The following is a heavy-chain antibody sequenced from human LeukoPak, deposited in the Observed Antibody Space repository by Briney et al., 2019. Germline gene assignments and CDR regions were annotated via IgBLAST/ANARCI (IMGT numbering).Heavy chain of an antibody. V-gene: IGHV3-15*01. CDR3: TTDFRLGATSPFDY. D-gene: IGHD1-26*01. Sequence: PGGSLRLSCAASGFTFSNAWMSWVRQAPGKGLEWVGRIKRKTDGGTTDYAAPVKGRFTISRDDSKNTLYLQMNSPKTEDTAVYYCTTDFRLGATSPFDYWGQGTLVTVSS. CDR1: GFTFSNAW. J-gene: IGHJ4*02. CDR2: IKRKTDGGTT.